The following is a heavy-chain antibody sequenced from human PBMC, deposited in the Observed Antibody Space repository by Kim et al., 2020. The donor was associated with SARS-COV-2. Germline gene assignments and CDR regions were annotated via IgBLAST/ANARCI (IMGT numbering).Heavy chain of an antibody. J-gene: IGHJ3*02. Sequence: GGSLRLSCAASGFTFSSYGMHWVRQAPGKGLEWVAVIWYDGSNKYYADSVKGRFTISRDNSKNTLYLQMNSLRAEDTAVYYCARGLAYCGGDCRADAFDIWGQGTMVTVSS. CDR1: GFTFSSYG. CDR3: ARGLAYCGGDCRADAFDI. CDR2: IWYDGSNK. D-gene: IGHD2-21*02. V-gene: IGHV3-33*01.